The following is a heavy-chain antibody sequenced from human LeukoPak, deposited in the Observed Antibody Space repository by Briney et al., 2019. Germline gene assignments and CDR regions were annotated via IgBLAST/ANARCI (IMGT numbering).Heavy chain of an antibody. CDR3: ARNNGMDV. Sequence: PGGSLRLSCAASGFALSSHWMTWVRQVPGRGPEWVPNVNRDRSETYYLDSVKGRFTISKDNAKNSLYLQMNSLRAEDTALYHCARNNGMDVWGQGTTVIVSS. CDR1: GFALSSHW. CDR2: VNRDRSET. V-gene: IGHV3-7*03. J-gene: IGHJ6*02.